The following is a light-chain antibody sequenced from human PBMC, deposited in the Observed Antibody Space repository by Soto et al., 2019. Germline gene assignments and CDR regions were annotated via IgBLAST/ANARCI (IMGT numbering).Light chain of an antibody. CDR1: QSVSSSN. CDR3: QQYGSPPLT. V-gene: IGKV3-20*01. Sequence: DIVLTQSPGTLSLSPGERATLSCRASQSVSSSNFAWYQQKPGQAPRLLIYGASSRATGFPDRFSGSESGTDFTLTISRLEPEDFALYYCQQYGSPPLTFGGGTKLEIK. CDR2: GAS. J-gene: IGKJ4*01.